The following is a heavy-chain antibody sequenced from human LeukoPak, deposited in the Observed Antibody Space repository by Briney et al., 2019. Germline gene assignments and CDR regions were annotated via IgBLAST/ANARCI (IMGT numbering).Heavy chain of an antibody. CDR1: GFTLRSYT. J-gene: IGHJ4*02. CDR3: AKMGQQLVLSYFDY. Sequence: GGSLRLSCAASGFTLRSYTMNWVRQAPGKGLEWVSAISGSGGSTYYADSVKGRFTISRDNSKNTLYLQMNSLRAEDTAVYYCAKMGQQLVLSYFDYWGQGTLVTVSS. CDR2: ISGSGGST. V-gene: IGHV3-23*01. D-gene: IGHD6-13*01.